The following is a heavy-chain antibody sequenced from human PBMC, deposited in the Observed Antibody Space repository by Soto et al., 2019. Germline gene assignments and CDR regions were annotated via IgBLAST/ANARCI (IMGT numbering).Heavy chain of an antibody. CDR1: GFDFGSFG. Sequence: SVEVSCKASGFDFGSFGIQFLRQTRGRGLEWIGWIVVASGRTNYARQFQGRVAFSRDMSSTTAYMDLYDLKSDDTAVYFCSADHPHTAIGWPVWGQGTTVTVSS. CDR3: SADHPHTAIGWPV. V-gene: IGHV1-58*02. CDR2: IVVASGRT. J-gene: IGHJ6*02.